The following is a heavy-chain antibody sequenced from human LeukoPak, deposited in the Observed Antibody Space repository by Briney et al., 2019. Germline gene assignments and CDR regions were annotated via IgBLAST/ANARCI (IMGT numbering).Heavy chain of an antibody. CDR1: GYSISSAYY. CDR2: IYHSGST. Sequence: PSETLSLTCTVSGYSISSAYYWGWIRQPPGKGLEWIAIIYHSGSTYYNPSLKSRVTIPLDTSKNQFSLNLSSVTAADTAVYYCARIITSGYYFFDYWGQGTLVTVSS. V-gene: IGHV4-38-2*02. D-gene: IGHD5-12*01. J-gene: IGHJ4*02. CDR3: ARIITSGYYFFDY.